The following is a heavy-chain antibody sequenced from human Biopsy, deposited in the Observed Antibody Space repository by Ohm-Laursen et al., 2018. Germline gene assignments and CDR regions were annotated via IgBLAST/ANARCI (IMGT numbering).Heavy chain of an antibody. CDR1: GDSVSSGSFY. J-gene: IGHJ4*02. CDR3: ARGMRSSGLPYFDS. CDR2: IYDRGSTA. D-gene: IGHD6-19*01. V-gene: IGHV4-61*01. Sequence: TLSLTCTVSGDSVSSGSFYWTWIRQPPGQGLEYIGYIYDRGSTANYNPSLESRVTMSVDMPKNQSSLKLSSVTAADTAIYYCARGMRSSGLPYFDSWGQGTLVTVSS.